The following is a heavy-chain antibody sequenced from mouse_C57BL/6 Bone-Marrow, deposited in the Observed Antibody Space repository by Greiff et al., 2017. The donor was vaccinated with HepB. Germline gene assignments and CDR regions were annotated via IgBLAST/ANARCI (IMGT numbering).Heavy chain of an antibody. V-gene: IGHV5-16*01. CDR3: ARDEGGVLGDY. CDR2: INYDGSST. J-gene: IGHJ2*01. CDR1: GFTFSDYY. Sequence: DVHLVESEGGLVQPGSSMKLSCTASGFTFSDYYMAWVRQVPEKGLEWVANINYDGSSTYYLDSLKSRFIISRDNAKNILYLQMSSLKSEDTATYYCARDEGGVLGDYWGQGTTLTVSS.